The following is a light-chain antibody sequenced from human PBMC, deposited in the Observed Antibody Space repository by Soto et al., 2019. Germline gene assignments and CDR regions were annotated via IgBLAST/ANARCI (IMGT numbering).Light chain of an antibody. J-gene: IGLJ1*01. Sequence: QSVLTQPPSASGTPGQRVTISCSGSSSNIGSNTVNWYQQLPGTAPKLLIYSNNHRPSGVPDRCSGSKSGTSASLAISGLQSEDEADYYCAAWDDSLNGLYVFGTGTKLTVL. V-gene: IGLV1-44*01. CDR1: SSNIGSNT. CDR2: SNN. CDR3: AAWDDSLNGLYV.